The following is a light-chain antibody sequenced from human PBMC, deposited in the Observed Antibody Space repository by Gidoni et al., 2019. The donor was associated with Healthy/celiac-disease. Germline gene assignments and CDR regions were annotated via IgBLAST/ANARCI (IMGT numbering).Light chain of an antibody. CDR2: AAS. V-gene: IGKV1-9*01. CDR3: QQLNSYPQT. Sequence: DFQLTQSPSFLSASVGDRVPITCRDSQGISSYLAWYQQKPGKAPKLLIYAASTLQSGVPSRFSGSGSGTEFTLTISSLQPEDFATYYCQQLNSYPQTFGPGTKVDIK. CDR1: QGISSY. J-gene: IGKJ3*01.